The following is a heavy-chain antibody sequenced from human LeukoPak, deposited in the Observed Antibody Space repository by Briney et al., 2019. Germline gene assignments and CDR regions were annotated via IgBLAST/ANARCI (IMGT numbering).Heavy chain of an antibody. CDR2: ISSGSGYI. D-gene: IGHD3-10*01. J-gene: IGHJ5*02. CDR1: GFTCSSYS. Sequence: GGSLRLPCAASGFTCSSYSMNWVRQAPGKGLEWVSYISSGSGYIYYADSVKGRFTISRDNAKNSLYLQMNSLRAEDTAVYYCARDKGSGSFLNWFDPWGQGTLVTVSS. V-gene: IGHV3-21*01. CDR3: ARDKGSGSFLNWFDP.